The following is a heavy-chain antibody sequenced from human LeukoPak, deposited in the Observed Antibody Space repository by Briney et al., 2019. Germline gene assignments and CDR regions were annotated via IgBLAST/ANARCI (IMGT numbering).Heavy chain of an antibody. CDR2: IYYSGST. Sequence: SETLSLTCTVSGGSISSYYWSWIRQPPGKGLEWIGYIYYSGSTYYNPSLKSRVTISVDTSKNQFSLKLSSVTAADTAVYYCARDKYGTTNWFDPWGQGTLVTVSS. CDR3: ARDKYGTTNWFDP. CDR1: GGSISSYY. D-gene: IGHD1-14*01. J-gene: IGHJ5*02. V-gene: IGHV4-59*12.